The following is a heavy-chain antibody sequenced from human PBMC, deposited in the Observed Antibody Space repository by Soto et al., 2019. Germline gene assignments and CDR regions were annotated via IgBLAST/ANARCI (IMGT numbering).Heavy chain of an antibody. CDR3: ARTLKPESTVDY. J-gene: IGHJ4*02. V-gene: IGHV3-7*01. CDR1: GFTFSSYW. CDR2: INQDGSEK. D-gene: IGHD2-8*02. Sequence: EVQLVESGGALVQPGGSLRLSCAVSGFTFSSYWMSWVRQTPGKGLEWVANINQDGSEKYYVDSVKGRFTISRDNAKNSLYLQMNSLRAEDTAVYYCARTLKPESTVDYWGQGTLVTVSS.